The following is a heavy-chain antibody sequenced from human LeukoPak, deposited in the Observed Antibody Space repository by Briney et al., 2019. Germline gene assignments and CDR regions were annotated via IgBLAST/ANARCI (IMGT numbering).Heavy chain of an antibody. J-gene: IGHJ4*02. CDR2: MNPNSGNT. Sequence: ASVKVSCKASGYTFTSYDINWVRQATGQGLEWMGWMNPNSGNTGYAQKFQGRVTITRNTSITTTYMELSSLRSEDTAVYYCARDSSGWWDYWGQGTLVTVSS. D-gene: IGHD6-19*01. V-gene: IGHV1-8*03. CDR3: ARDSSGWWDY. CDR1: GYTFTSYD.